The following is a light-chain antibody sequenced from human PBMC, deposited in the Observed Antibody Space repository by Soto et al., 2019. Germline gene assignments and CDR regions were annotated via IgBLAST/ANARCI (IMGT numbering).Light chain of an antibody. V-gene: IGKV2-30*01. CDR2: QVS. CDR3: MQNTHWPIT. Sequence: VMTAQSPLSLPVTLGQPSSISCSSSQSLVYSDGDTYLSWFQQRPGQSPRRLLSQVSNRDSGVPDRFSGSGSGTDFTLKISSVEADDVAVYYCMQNTHWPITFGQGTRLEI. J-gene: IGKJ5*01. CDR1: QSLVYSDGDTY.